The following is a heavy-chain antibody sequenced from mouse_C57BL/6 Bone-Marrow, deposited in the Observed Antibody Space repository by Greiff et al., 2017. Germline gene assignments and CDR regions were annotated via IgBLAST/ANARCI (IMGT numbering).Heavy chain of an antibody. V-gene: IGHV1-54*01. CDR1: GYAFTNYL. Sequence: VQGVESGAELVRPGTSVKVSCKASGYAFTNYLIEWVKQRPGQGLEWIGVINPGSGGTNYNEKFKGKATLTADKSSSTAYMQLSSLTSEDSAVYFCARRGTYYSNYGFYYAMDYGGQGTSVTVSS. CDR3: ARRGTYYSNYGFYYAMDY. D-gene: IGHD2-5*01. CDR2: INPGSGGT. J-gene: IGHJ4*01.